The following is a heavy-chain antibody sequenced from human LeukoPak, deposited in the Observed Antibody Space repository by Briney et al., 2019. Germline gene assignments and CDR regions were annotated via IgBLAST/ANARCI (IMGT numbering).Heavy chain of an antibody. CDR3: AKEGSVCTNGICRYFDY. CDR2: ISGSGSST. J-gene: IGHJ4*02. CDR1: GFTFSSYA. V-gene: IGHV3-23*01. D-gene: IGHD2-8*01. Sequence: GGSLRLSCAASGFTFSSYAMSWVSQAPGKGLEWVSAISGSGSSTYYADSVKGRFTISRDNSKNTLYLQMNSLKAGDTALYYCAKEGSVCTNGICRYFDYWGQGTLVTVSS.